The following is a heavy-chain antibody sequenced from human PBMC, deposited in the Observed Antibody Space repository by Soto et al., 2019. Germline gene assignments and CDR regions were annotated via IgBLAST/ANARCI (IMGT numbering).Heavy chain of an antibody. CDR1: GGTFSSYA. CDR2: ITPIFGTA. D-gene: IGHD2-15*01. Sequence: SVKVSCKASGGTFSSYAISWVRQAPGQGLEWMGGITPIFGTANYAQKFQGRVTITADESTSTAYMELSSLRSEDTAVYYCARVQVVPDYYCGMDVWGQGTTVTVSS. CDR3: ARVQVVPDYYCGMDV. J-gene: IGHJ6*02. V-gene: IGHV1-69*13.